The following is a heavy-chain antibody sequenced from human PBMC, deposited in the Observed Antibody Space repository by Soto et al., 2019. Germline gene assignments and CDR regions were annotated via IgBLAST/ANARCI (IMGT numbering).Heavy chain of an antibody. CDR2: IYSGGAT. V-gene: IGHV3-66*02. D-gene: IGHD5-12*01. Sequence: QTGGSLRLSCAAAGFSVSTSHISWVRQAPGKGLEWVSVIYSGGATHYADSVKGRFTISRDNSKNTLYLQMNSLRAEDTAVYYCARDYYRFNSGYGFSMDVWGQGTTVPVSS. CDR1: GFSVSTSH. CDR3: ARDYYRFNSGYGFSMDV. J-gene: IGHJ6*02.